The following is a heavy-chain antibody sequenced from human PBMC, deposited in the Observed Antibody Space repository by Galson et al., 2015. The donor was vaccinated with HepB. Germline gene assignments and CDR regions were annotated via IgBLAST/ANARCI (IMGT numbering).Heavy chain of an antibody. D-gene: IGHD1-26*01. Sequence: SLRLSCAASGFTFSSYSMNWVRQAPGKGLEGVSSISSSSSYIYYADSVKGRFTISRDNAKNSLYLQMNSLRAEDTAVYYCARVGEWELPPDYWGQGTLVTVSS. V-gene: IGHV3-21*01. CDR1: GFTFSSYS. J-gene: IGHJ4*02. CDR3: ARVGEWELPPDY. CDR2: ISSSSSYI.